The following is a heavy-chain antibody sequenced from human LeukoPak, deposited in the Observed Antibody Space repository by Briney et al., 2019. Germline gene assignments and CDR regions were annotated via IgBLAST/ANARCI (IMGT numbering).Heavy chain of an antibody. CDR3: ARDHSWDWNYVYYFDY. CDR1: GFTFSSYA. J-gene: IGHJ4*02. Sequence: AGGSLRLSCAASGFTFSSYAMHWVRPAPGKGLEGVAVISYDGSNKYYADSLWGRFAISSDNSKNQLYLQMTSLRAEDTAVYYCARDHSWDWNYVYYFDYWGQGTLVTVSS. CDR2: ISYDGSNK. D-gene: IGHD1-7*01. V-gene: IGHV3-30*01.